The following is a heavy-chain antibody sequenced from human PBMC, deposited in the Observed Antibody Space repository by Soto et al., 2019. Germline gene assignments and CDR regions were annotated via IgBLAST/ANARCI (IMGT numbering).Heavy chain of an antibody. Sequence: GGSLRLSCAASGFTFSNYGMHWVRQAPGKGLEWVSGISWNSGSIGYADSVKGRFTISRDNAKNSLYLQMNSLRAEDTALYYCSKDRATVYYYYMDVWGKGTTVTVSS. D-gene: IGHD2-21*02. CDR1: GFTFSNYG. CDR3: SKDRATVYYYYMDV. CDR2: ISWNSGSI. J-gene: IGHJ6*03. V-gene: IGHV3-9*01.